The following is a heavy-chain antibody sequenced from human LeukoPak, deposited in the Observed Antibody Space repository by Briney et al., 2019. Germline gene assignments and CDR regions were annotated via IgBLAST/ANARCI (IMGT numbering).Heavy chain of an antibody. Sequence: QAGESLRLSCATSGFTFSTFWMHWVRQAPGKGLEWVAVISYDGSDKYYADSVKGRFTISRDNSKNTLYLQMNSLRAEDTAVYYCASKGPWGQGTLVTVSS. CDR3: ASKGP. CDR1: GFTFSTFW. J-gene: IGHJ5*02. CDR2: ISYDGSDK. V-gene: IGHV3-30*03.